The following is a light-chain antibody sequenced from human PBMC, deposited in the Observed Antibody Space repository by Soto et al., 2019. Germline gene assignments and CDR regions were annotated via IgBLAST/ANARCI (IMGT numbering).Light chain of an antibody. J-gene: IGKJ2*01. CDR3: QHYNYWPYT. Sequence: EIVLTQPPGTLSLSPGERATLSCRASQTIDNTLAWYQRKPGQAPRLLIYDASTRATGVPARFSGSGSGTDFTLTISSLQSEDFAVYYCQHYNYWPYTFGQGSKVDIK. V-gene: IGKV3-15*01. CDR1: QTIDNT. CDR2: DAS.